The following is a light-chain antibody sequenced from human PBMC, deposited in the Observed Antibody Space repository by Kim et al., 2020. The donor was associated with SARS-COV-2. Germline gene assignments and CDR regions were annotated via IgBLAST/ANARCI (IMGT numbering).Light chain of an antibody. J-gene: IGLJ2*01. CDR1: NLGYKY. Sequence: SYELTQPPSVSVSPGQTASITCSGDNLGYKYVCWYHQKSGQSSVLVIYQDTKRPSGIPERFSGSNSGNTATLTISGTQAMDEGDYYCQAWNNSTVVFGGG. CDR2: QDT. V-gene: IGLV3-1*01. CDR3: QAWNNSTVV.